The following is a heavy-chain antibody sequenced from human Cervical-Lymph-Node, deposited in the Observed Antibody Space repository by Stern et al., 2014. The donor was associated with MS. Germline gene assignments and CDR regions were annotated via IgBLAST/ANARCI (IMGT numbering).Heavy chain of an antibody. V-gene: IGHV1-46*01. CDR3: ATPLPFAL. CDR2: FSPSTNRT. Sequence: MQLVQSGAEVKKPGASVRISCKTTGHTVTTYSMHWIRQAPGQGLEWIGIFSPSTNRTTLAQKVQGRVTVTWDTSTSTLYLGLSSLQSDDTAVYYCATPLPFALWGQGTLVTVSS. CDR1: GHTVTTYS. J-gene: IGHJ4*02.